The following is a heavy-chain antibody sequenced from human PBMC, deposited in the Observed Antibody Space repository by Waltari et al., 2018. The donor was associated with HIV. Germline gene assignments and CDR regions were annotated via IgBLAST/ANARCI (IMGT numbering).Heavy chain of an antibody. Sequence: VQLQQWGTGRLMRSETLSLSCAVYGASFYGYYCTWIRQSPGNGLEWIGEVDYSGETNDNPSLKSRLTISLDTSKNQFSLKLTSMASEDTGLYYLARGPHTAMFGVVKYFRPWGQGTLVTVSS. D-gene: IGHD3-3*01. J-gene: IGHJ1*01. CDR3: ARGPHTAMFGVVKYFRP. CDR1: GASFYGYY. V-gene: IGHV4-34*02. CDR2: VDYSGET.